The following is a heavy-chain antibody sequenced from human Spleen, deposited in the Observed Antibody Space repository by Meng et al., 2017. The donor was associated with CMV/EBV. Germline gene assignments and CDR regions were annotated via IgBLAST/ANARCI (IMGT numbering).Heavy chain of an antibody. CDR2: IYSGGST. V-gene: IGHV3-66*02. D-gene: IGHD3-22*01. Sequence: GGSLRLSCAASGFTVSSNYMNWVRQAPGKGLEWVSVIYSGGSTYYTDSVKGRFTISRDNSKNTVYVQMNSLRVEDTAIYYCAKSDYYDNSGYESPYYYYGMDVWGQGTTVTVSS. CDR3: AKSDYYDNSGYESPYYYYGMDV. J-gene: IGHJ6*02. CDR1: GFTVSSNY.